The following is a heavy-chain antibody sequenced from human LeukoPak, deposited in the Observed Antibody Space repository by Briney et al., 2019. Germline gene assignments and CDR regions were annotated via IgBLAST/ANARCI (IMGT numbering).Heavy chain of an antibody. J-gene: IGHJ4*02. CDR1: GFTFSNAW. Sequence: GGSLRLSCAASGFTFSNAWMSWVRQVPGKGLEWVGRIKSKTDGGTTDYAAPVKGRFTISRDDSKNTLYLQMNSLKTEDTAVYYCTTGSIVVVTANVYWGQGTLVTVSS. D-gene: IGHD2-21*02. CDR2: IKSKTDGGTT. CDR3: TTGSIVVVTANVY. V-gene: IGHV3-15*01.